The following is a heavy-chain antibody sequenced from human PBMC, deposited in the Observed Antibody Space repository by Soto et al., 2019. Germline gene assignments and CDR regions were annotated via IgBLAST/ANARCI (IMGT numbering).Heavy chain of an antibody. CDR3: ARDLIAARDWYFDL. Sequence: EVQLVESGGGLVQPGGSLRLSCAASGFTFSSYWMSWVRQAPGKGLEWVANIKQDGSEKYYVDSAKGRFTISRDNAKNSLYLQMNSLRAEDTAVYYCARDLIAARDWYFDLWGRGTLVTVSS. CDR1: GFTFSSYW. J-gene: IGHJ2*01. V-gene: IGHV3-7*01. D-gene: IGHD6-6*01. CDR2: IKQDGSEK.